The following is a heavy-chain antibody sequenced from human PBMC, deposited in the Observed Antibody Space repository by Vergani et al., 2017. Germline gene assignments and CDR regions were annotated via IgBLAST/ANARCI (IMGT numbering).Heavy chain of an antibody. CDR1: GGTFSSYT. D-gene: IGHD3-10*01. CDR2: IIPILGIA. Sequence: QVQLVQSGAEVKKPGSSVKVSCKASGGTFSSYTISWVRQAPGQGLEWMGRIIPILGIANYAQKFQGRVTITADKSTSTAYMELSSLRSEDTAVYYCARDRQIVRTMAYYYYYGMDVWGQGTTVTVSS. V-gene: IGHV1-69*08. J-gene: IGHJ6*02. CDR3: ARDRQIVRTMAYYYYYGMDV.